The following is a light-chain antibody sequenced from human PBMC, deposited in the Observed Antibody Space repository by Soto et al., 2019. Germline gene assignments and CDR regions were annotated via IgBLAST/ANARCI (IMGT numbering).Light chain of an antibody. J-gene: IGLJ3*02. Sequence: QSALTQPASVSGSPGQSIPISCTGPSNDVGAFNFVSWYQQHPGKAPKVIIYEVSNRPSGVSNRFSGSKSGNTASLTISGLQAEDEADYYCNSYTTSTARVFGGGTKVTVL. V-gene: IGLV2-14*01. CDR2: EVS. CDR3: NSYTTSTARV. CDR1: SNDVGAFNF.